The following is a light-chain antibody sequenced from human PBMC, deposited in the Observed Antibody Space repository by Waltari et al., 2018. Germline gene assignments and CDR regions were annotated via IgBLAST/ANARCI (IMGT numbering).Light chain of an antibody. CDR3: QTGGHGTWV. V-gene: IGLV4-69*01. Sequence: QLVLTQSPSASASLGPSVKLTCTLSSGHSTNVIAWLQKRPEKCPRYLMKVNSDGSHNKGDEIPDRCSGSSSGAERYLTISILQSEDEADYYCQTGGHGTWVFGGGTKLTVL. CDR2: VNSDGSH. CDR1: SGHSTNV. J-gene: IGLJ3*02.